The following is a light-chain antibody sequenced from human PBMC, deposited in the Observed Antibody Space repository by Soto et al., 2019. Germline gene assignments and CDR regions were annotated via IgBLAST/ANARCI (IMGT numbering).Light chain of an antibody. CDR2: EGS. CDR3: CSYAGSRTPNV. V-gene: IGLV2-23*01. CDR1: SSDVGSYNL. J-gene: IGLJ1*01. Sequence: QSALTQPASVSGSPGQSITIFCTGTSSDVGSYNLVSWYQQYPGKAPKLMIYEGSRRPSGVSNRFSGSKSGNTASLTISGLQAEDEADYYCCSYAGSRTPNVFGTGTKVTVL.